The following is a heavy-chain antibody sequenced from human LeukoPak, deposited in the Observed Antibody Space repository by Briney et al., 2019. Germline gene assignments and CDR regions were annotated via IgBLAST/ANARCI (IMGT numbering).Heavy chain of an antibody. CDR2: INPSGGST. CDR3: ARERYEYDSSGDYRPNDAFDI. Sequence: ASVKVSCKASVYTFTSYYRHWVRQDPGRGLEWMGIINPSGGSTSYEKKCQGTVNMNRDTSTSTVYMELSSLRFEDTAVYYCARERYEYDSSGDYRPNDAFDIWGKGTTVTVA. CDR1: VYTFTSYY. D-gene: IGHD3-22*01. J-gene: IGHJ3*02. V-gene: IGHV1-46*01.